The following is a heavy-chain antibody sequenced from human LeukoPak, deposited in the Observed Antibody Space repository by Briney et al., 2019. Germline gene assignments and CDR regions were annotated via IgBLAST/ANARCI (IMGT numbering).Heavy chain of an antibody. CDR3: AGEKRRFDY. Sequence: RGSLKLSCAPSGFTFSDYHMNWIRQAPGKGLEWVSYISSSGFSTYYAGSVKGRFTISRDNARNSLYLQMNSLAPEDTALYYCAGEKRRFDYWGQGTLVSVSS. V-gene: IGHV3-11*01. J-gene: IGHJ4*02. CDR1: GFTFSDYH. CDR2: ISSSGFST.